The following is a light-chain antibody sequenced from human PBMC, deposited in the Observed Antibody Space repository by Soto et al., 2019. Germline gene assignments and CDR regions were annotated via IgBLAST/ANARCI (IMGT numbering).Light chain of an antibody. V-gene: IGLV1-44*01. J-gene: IGLJ2*01. Sequence: QSVLTQPPSASGTPGQRVPIPCSGSNSNIGSNIVNWYQQLPGTAPKLLIYSNNQRPSGVPDRFSGSKSGTSASLAISGLQSEDEADYYCAAWDDSLNGVVFGGGTKLTVL. CDR2: SNN. CDR1: NSNIGSNI. CDR3: AAWDDSLNGVV.